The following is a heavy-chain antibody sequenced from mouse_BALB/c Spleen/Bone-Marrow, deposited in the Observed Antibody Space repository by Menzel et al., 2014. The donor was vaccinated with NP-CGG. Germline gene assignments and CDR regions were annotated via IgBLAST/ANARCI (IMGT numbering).Heavy chain of an antibody. D-gene: IGHD1-1*01. CDR1: GFTFSSYG. V-gene: IGHV5-6-3*01. J-gene: IGHJ3*01. CDR2: INSNGGST. CDR3: ARDPLYYYA. Sequence: EVKVEESGGGLVQPGGSLKPSCAASGFTFSSYGMSWVRQTPDKRLELVATINSNGGSTYYPDSVKGRFTISRDNAKNTLYLQMSSLKSEDTAMYYCARDPLYYYAWGQGTLVTVSA.